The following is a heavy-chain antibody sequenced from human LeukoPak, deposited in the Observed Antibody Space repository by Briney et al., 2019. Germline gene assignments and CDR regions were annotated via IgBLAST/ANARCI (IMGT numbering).Heavy chain of an antibody. V-gene: IGHV3-30*09. CDR3: ARVGNSSGWHDAFGYFVS. CDR1: GFNFSNNL. D-gene: IGHD6-19*01. CDR2: SSFDGTKK. Sequence: PGRSLRLSCAASGFNFSNNLLHWVRQAPGKGLEWVAVSSFDGTKKYYADSVKGRFVISGDNSKNTLYLQMNSLRAEDTAAYYCARVGNSSGWHDAFGYFVSWGQGVLVSVSS. J-gene: IGHJ4*02.